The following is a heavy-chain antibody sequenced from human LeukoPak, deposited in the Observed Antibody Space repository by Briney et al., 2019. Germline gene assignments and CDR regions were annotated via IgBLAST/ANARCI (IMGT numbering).Heavy chain of an antibody. CDR2: MNPNSGNT. V-gene: IGHV1-8*01. CDR1: GYTFTSYD. CDR3: AAAYYDSSGYRGHNDAFDI. J-gene: IGHJ3*02. D-gene: IGHD3-22*01. Sequence: ASVKVSCKASGYTFTSYDINWVRQATGQGLEWMGWMNPNSGNTGYAQKFQERVTITRDMSTSTAYMELSSLRSEDTAVYYCAAAYYDSSGYRGHNDAFDIWGQGTMVTVSS.